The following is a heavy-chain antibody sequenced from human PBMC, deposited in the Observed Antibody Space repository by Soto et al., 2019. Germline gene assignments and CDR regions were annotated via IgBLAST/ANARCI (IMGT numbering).Heavy chain of an antibody. V-gene: IGHV3-23*01. Sequence: EVQLLESGGGLVQPGGSLRLSCVASGFTFSSYAMNWVRQAPGKGLEWVSTISGSGDRTYYADSVKGRFTISRDKSKNRLYLQMNSLRAEDTAVYYCAKGALYGDTPHYYGMDVWGQGTTVTVSS. CDR1: GFTFSSYA. CDR2: ISGSGDRT. CDR3: AKGALYGDTPHYYGMDV. J-gene: IGHJ6*02. D-gene: IGHD4-17*01.